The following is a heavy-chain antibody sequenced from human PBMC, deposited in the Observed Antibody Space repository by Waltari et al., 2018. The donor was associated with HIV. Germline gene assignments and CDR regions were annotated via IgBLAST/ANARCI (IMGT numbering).Heavy chain of an antibody. D-gene: IGHD3-3*01. Sequence: QVQLQESGPGLVKPSETLSLICTVSGGSINNFYWAWIRQPPGKGLEWIGYIHYRVTTNYNPSLKSRVTISADTSQNQFSLNLNSVTAADTAVYYCAREVLIGVGVVIMDYWGQGTLVTVSS. CDR3: AREVLIGVGVVIMDY. V-gene: IGHV4-59*01. J-gene: IGHJ4*02. CDR2: IHYRVTT. CDR1: GGSINNFY.